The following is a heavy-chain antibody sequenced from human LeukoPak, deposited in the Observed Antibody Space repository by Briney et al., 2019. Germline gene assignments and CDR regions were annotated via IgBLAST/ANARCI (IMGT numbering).Heavy chain of an antibody. CDR3: AGDPRRSRGPSAAVSVGY. D-gene: IGHD6-13*01. Sequence: SETLSLTCTVSGYSISSGYYWGWIRQPPGKGREWIGSIYHSGSTYYNPSLKRRVTISVDTSRNQFSLKLSSVTAADTDVYYCAGDPRRSRGPSAAVSVGYWVQGTLVTVSS. CDR1: GYSISSGYY. CDR2: IYHSGST. J-gene: IGHJ4*02. V-gene: IGHV4-38-2*02.